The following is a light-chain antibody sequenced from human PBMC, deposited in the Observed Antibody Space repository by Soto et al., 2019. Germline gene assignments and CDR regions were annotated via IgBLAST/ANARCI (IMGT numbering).Light chain of an antibody. V-gene: IGKV3D-15*01. CDR2: GAS. CDR3: QQYNNSPT. CDR1: QTINSD. Sequence: EIVMTQSPATLSVSPGERATLSCRASQTINSDLAWYQRKPGQAPRLLIYGASTRATGISFRFSGSGSGTEFTLTISSLQSEDFAVYYCQQYNNSPTFGQGTKVDIK. J-gene: IGKJ1*01.